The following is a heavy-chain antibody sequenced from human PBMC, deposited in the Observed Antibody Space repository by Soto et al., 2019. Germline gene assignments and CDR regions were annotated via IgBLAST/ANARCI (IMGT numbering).Heavy chain of an antibody. V-gene: IGHV4-61*08. CDR1: GGSISSGGFH. CDR3: ARDNGYSYGYTLDH. D-gene: IGHD5-18*01. J-gene: IGHJ4*02. Sequence: SETPSLTCTVSGGSISSGGFHCILNHQHPGNGLEWIGYIYYSGSTNYNPSLKSRVTISVDTSKNQFSLKLSSVTAADTAVYYCARDNGYSYGYTLDHWGQGTLVTVSS. CDR2: IYYSGST.